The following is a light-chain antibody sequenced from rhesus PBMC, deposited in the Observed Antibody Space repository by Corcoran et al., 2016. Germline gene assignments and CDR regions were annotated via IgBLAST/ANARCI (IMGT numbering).Light chain of an antibody. V-gene: IGKV1S17*01. J-gene: IGKJ2*01. Sequence: DIQMTQSPSSLSASVGDSVTITCRASQGITNDLAWYQQTPGETPKLLIYEASNLQSGIPSRFSGRGTWTDFTLTISSLQSEDFATYYCLHYYSTPYIFGQETKVAIK. CDR1: QGITND. CDR2: EAS. CDR3: LHYYSTPYI.